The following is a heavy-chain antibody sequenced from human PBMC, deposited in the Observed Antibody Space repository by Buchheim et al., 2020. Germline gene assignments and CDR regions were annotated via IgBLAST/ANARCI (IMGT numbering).Heavy chain of an antibody. Sequence: QVSLRESGPAHVRTTETLTLTCTVSGLSLRNVGVSVSWIRRPPGKPLQWLARIDWDDYTYYNTSLQARLTVSKRPSQKQVVLTLTNVDPADTATYYCARENDYNALDSWGQGTL. V-gene: IGHV2-70*15. CDR3: ARENDYNALDS. D-gene: IGHD5-24*01. CDR1: GLSLRNVGVS. J-gene: IGHJ4*02. CDR2: IDWDDYT.